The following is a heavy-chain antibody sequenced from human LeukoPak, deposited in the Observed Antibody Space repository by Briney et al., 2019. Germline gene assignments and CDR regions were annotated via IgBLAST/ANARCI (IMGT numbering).Heavy chain of an antibody. Sequence: ASVKVSCKASGYTFTSYGISWVRQAPGRGLEWMGWISAYNGNTNYAQKLQGRVTMTTDTSASTAYMELRSLRSDDTAVYYCARVGLHNRHNPFDYWGQGTLVTVSS. D-gene: IGHD1-14*01. CDR2: ISAYNGNT. CDR1: GYTFTSYG. CDR3: ARVGLHNRHNPFDY. V-gene: IGHV1-18*01. J-gene: IGHJ4*02.